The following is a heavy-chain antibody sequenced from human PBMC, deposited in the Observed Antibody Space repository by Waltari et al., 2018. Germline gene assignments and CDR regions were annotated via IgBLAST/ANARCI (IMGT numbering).Heavy chain of an antibody. D-gene: IGHD2-15*01. CDR2: IIPIFGTA. Sequence: QVQLVQSGAEVKKPGSSVKVSCKASGGTFSSYALSCVRRAPGKGIEWMGGIIPIFGTANYAQKFQGRVTITADESTSTAYMELSSLRSEDTAVYYCARARVVSRALQGRDAFDIWGQGTMVTVSS. J-gene: IGHJ3*02. V-gene: IGHV1-69*01. CDR3: ARARVVSRALQGRDAFDI. CDR1: GGTFSSYA.